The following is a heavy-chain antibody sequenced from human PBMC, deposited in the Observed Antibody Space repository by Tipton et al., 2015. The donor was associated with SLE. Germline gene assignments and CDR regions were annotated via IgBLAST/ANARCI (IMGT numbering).Heavy chain of an antibody. CDR1: GGSISSYY. Sequence: TLSLTCTVSGGSISSYYWSWIRQPPGKGLEWIGYIYYSGSTNYNPSLKSRVTISVDTSKNQFSLKLSSVTAADTAVYYCARGRYYDSSGYQHDAFDIWGQGTMVTVSS. V-gene: IGHV4-59*12. CDR2: IYYSGST. J-gene: IGHJ3*02. D-gene: IGHD3-22*01. CDR3: ARGRYYDSSGYQHDAFDI.